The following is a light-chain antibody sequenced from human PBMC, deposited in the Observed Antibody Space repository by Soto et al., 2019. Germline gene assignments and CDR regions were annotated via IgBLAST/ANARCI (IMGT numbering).Light chain of an antibody. J-gene: IGLJ1*01. V-gene: IGLV2-14*01. Sequence: SVLTQPASVSGSPGQSITISCTGTSSDVGSYNYVSWYQQHPGKAPKLMIYEVRDRPSGISSRFSGSKSGNTASLTISGLQTEDEADYYCQSYDISLHNYAFGTGTKVTVL. CDR2: EVR. CDR1: SSDVGSYNY. CDR3: QSYDISLHNYA.